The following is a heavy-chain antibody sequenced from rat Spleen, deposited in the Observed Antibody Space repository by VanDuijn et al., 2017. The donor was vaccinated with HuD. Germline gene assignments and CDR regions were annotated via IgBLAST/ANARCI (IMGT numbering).Heavy chain of an antibody. CDR3: VREDLGVNY. Sequence: ELQLQESGPGPVKVSESLSLTCSVTGHSITSSYRWNWIRKFPGNKLEWMGYINSAGTTNYNPSLKSRISITRDTSKKQFFLQVNSVSSEDTATYYCVREDLGVNYWGQGVMVTVSS. CDR1: GHSITSSYR. D-gene: IGHD4-4*01. J-gene: IGHJ2*01. V-gene: IGHV3-3*01. CDR2: INSAGTT.